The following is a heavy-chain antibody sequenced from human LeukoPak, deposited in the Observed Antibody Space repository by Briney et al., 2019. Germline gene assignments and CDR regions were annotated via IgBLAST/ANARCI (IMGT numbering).Heavy chain of an antibody. CDR3: AKVDEQWLVPMLDY. CDR2: ISGSGGST. J-gene: IGHJ4*02. CDR1: GFTFSSYA. Sequence: TGGSLRLSCAASGFTFSSYAMSWVRQAPGKGLEWVSAISGSGGSTYYADSVKGRFTISRDNSKNTLYLQMNSLRAEDTAVYYCAKVDEQWLVPMLDYWGQGTLVTVSS. V-gene: IGHV3-23*01. D-gene: IGHD6-19*01.